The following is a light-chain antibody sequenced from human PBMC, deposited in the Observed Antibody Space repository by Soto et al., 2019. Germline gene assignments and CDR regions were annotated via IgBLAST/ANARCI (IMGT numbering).Light chain of an antibody. Sequence: DIQMTQSPSTLSASVGDIVTITCRASQSISSWLAWYQQKPGKAPKLLIYDAPSLESGVPSRFSGSGSGTEFTLTISSLQPDDFATYYCQQYNSSPTFGQGTKVDIK. V-gene: IGKV1-5*01. J-gene: IGKJ1*01. CDR3: QQYNSSPT. CDR2: DAP. CDR1: QSISSW.